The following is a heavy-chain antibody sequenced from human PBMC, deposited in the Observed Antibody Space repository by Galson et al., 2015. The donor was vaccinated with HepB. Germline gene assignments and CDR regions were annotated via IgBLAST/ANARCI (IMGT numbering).Heavy chain of an antibody. J-gene: IGHJ4*02. CDR3: AHRRRTGEFDY. CDR1: GFSLSTSGVG. V-gene: IGHV2-5*01. Sequence: PALVKPTQTLTLTCTFSGFSLSTSGVGVGWIRQPPGKALEWLALIYWNDDKRYSPSLKSRLTITKDTSKNQVVLTMTNMDPVDTATYYCAHRRRTGEFDYWGQGTLVTVSS. CDR2: IYWNDDK. D-gene: IGHD2-8*02.